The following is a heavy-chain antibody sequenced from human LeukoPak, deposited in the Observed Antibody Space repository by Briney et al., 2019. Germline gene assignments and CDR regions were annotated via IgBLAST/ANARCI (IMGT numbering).Heavy chain of an antibody. CDR1: GGSISSYY. J-gene: IGHJ4*02. V-gene: IGHV4-59*12. CDR3: ARDRRGDGYSGCFDY. D-gene: IGHD5-24*01. Sequence: SETLSLTCTVSGGSISSYYWSWIRQPPGKGLEWIGYIYYSGSTYYNPSLKSRVTISVDTSKNQFSLKLSSVTAADTAVYYCARDRRGDGYSGCFDYWGQGTLVTVSS. CDR2: IYYSGST.